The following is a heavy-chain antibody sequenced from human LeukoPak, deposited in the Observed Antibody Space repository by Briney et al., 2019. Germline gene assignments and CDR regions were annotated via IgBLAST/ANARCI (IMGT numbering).Heavy chain of an antibody. CDR2: IIPIFGTA. J-gene: IGHJ6*02. CDR3: ARDNRFDYYDSSGYDMDV. CDR1: GGTFSSYA. Sequence: SVKVSCKASGGTFSSYAISWVRQAPGQGLEWMGGIIPIFGTANYAQKFQGRVTITADESTSTAYMELSSLRSEDTAVYYCARDNRFDYYDSSGYDMDVWGQGTTVTVSS. V-gene: IGHV1-69*01. D-gene: IGHD3-22*01.